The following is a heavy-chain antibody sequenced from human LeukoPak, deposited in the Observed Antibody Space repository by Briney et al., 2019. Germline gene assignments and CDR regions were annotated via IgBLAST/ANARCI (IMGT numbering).Heavy chain of an antibody. CDR3: ARESMGYCSSMSCYGWFDP. J-gene: IGHJ5*02. CDR2: INHSGST. Sequence: SETLSLTCAVYGGSFSGYYWSWIRQPPGKGLEWIGEINHSGSTNYNPSLKSRVTISVDTSKNQFSLKLSSVTAADTAVYYCARESMGYCSSMSCYGWFDPWGQGTLVTVSS. CDR1: GGSFSGYY. D-gene: IGHD2-2*01. V-gene: IGHV4-34*01.